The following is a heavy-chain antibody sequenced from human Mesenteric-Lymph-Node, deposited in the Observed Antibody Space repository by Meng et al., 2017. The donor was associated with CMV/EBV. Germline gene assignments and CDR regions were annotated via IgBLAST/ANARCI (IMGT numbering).Heavy chain of an antibody. Sequence: ESLKISCAASGFTFSLYAMHWVRQAPGKGLEWVSVIYSAGSTYHADSVKGRFTISRDTSKNTLYLQMDSLRAEDTAMYYCARGVGTMVRGVMGRNRGYYYGLDVWGQGTTVTVSS. J-gene: IGHJ6*02. CDR1: GFTFSLYA. CDR2: IYSAGST. D-gene: IGHD3-10*01. V-gene: IGHV3-53*01. CDR3: ARGVGTMVRGVMGRNRGYYYGLDV.